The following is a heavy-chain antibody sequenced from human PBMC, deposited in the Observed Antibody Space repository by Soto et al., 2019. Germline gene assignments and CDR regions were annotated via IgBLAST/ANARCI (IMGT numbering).Heavy chain of an antibody. CDR1: VFTFIIYS. D-gene: IGHD1-26*01. CDR3: ANSYSLSEEFDAFDL. Sequence: GLSXSLGCAASVFTFIIYSIHLFRHDPGKGLELVAVISYDGSNKYYADSVKGRFTISRDNSKNTLYLQMNRLRAQDTAVYYCANSYSLSEEFDAFDLWGQGTMV. V-gene: IGHV3-30-3*01. CDR2: ISYDGSNK. J-gene: IGHJ3*01.